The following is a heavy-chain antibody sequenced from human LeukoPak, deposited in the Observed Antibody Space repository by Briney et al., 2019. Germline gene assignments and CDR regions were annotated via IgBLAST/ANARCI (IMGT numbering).Heavy chain of an antibody. CDR3: ARGDSSSWSFKI. CDR1: GGSFSGYY. J-gene: IGHJ4*02. D-gene: IGHD6-13*01. CDR2: INHSGST. V-gene: IGHV4-34*01. Sequence: SETLSLTCAVYGGSFSGYYWSWIRQPPGKGLEWIGEINHSGSTNYNASLKSRVTISVDTSKSQFSLILNSVTAADTAVYYCARGDSSSWSFKIWGQGSLVTVSS.